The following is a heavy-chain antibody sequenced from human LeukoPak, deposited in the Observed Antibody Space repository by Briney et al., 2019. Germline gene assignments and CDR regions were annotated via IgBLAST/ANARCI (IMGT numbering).Heavy chain of an antibody. V-gene: IGHV6-1*01. D-gene: IGHD6-13*01. J-gene: IGHJ5*02. Sequence: SQTLSLTCAISGGSVSSYSAAWLWIRQSPSRGLEWLGRTYYRSKWYNDYAVSVKSRVAINPDTTKNQFSLQLNSVTPEDTAVYYCARDVVIAAAGTVPGWFDPWGQGTLVTVSS. CDR3: ARDVVIAAAGTVPGWFDP. CDR2: TYYRSKWYN. CDR1: GGSVSSYSAA.